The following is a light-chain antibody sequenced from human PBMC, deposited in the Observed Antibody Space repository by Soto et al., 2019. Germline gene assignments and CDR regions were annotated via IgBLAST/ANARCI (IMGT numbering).Light chain of an antibody. CDR3: QHYNSYSEE. Sequence: QMTQSPSTLSGSVGDRVTITCRASQTISSWLAWYQQKPGKAPKLLIYKASTLKSGVPSRFSGSGSGTEFTLTISSLQPDDFATYYCQHYNSYSEEFGQGTKV. CDR2: KAS. V-gene: IGKV1-5*03. J-gene: IGKJ1*01. CDR1: QTISSW.